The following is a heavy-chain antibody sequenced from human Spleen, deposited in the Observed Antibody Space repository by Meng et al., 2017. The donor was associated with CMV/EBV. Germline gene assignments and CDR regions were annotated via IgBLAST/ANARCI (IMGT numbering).Heavy chain of an antibody. Sequence: GESLKISCAASGFTFSNHYMGWVRQAPGKGLEWVATIKTDGSGKYYVDSVKGRFTVSRDNAKNSLYLQMNSLRAEDTAVYYCARDRIGGYQLLYYYYGMDVWGQGTTVTVSS. V-gene: IGHV3-7*01. CDR2: IKTDGSGK. CDR1: GFTFSNHY. CDR3: ARDRIGGYQLLYYYYGMDV. J-gene: IGHJ6*02. D-gene: IGHD2-2*01.